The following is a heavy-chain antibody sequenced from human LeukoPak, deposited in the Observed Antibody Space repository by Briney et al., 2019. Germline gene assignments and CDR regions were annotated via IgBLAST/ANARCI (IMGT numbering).Heavy chain of an antibody. V-gene: IGHV3-7*01. CDR3: ARDSYYMDV. Sequence: GGSLRLPCAASGFTFSNYWMSWVRQAPGKGLEWVANIKQDGSERHYVDSVKGRFTISRYNAKNSLYLQMNSLRAEDTAVYYCARDSYYMDVWGKGTTVTVSS. CDR1: GFTFSNYW. J-gene: IGHJ6*03. CDR2: IKQDGSER.